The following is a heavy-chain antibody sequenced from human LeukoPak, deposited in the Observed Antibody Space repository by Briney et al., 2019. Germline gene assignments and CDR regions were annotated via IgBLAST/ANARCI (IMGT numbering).Heavy chain of an antibody. CDR3: ARAPGDYYYYYYAMDV. J-gene: IGHJ6*02. D-gene: IGHD4-17*01. CDR2: ISSSSSYI. CDR1: GFTLSNYC. V-gene: IGHV3-21*01. Sequence: GGSLRLSCAASGFTLSNYCMNWVRQAPGRGLEWVSSISSSSSYIYYADSVKGRFTISRDNAKNSLHLQMNSMRDEDTAVYYCARAPGDYYYYYYAMDVWGQGTTVTVSS.